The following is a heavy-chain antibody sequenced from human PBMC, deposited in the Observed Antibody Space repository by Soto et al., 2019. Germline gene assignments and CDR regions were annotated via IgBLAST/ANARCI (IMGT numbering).Heavy chain of an antibody. J-gene: IGHJ4*02. CDR3: ARGLFGYSSGDY. D-gene: IGHD5-18*01. Sequence: VGSLRLSCAASGFTFSSYEMNWVRQAPGKGLEWVSYISSSGSTIYYADSVKGRFTISRDNAKNSLYLQMNSLRAEDTAVYYCARGLFGYSSGDYWGQGTLVTVSS. V-gene: IGHV3-48*03. CDR2: ISSSGSTI. CDR1: GFTFSSYE.